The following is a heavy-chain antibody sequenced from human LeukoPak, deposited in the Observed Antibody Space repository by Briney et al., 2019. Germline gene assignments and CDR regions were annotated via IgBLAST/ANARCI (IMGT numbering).Heavy chain of an antibody. J-gene: IGHJ4*02. D-gene: IGHD3-3*01. CDR2: INPNSGGT. Sequence: ASVKVSCEASGYTFTGYYMQWVRQAPGQGLEWMGWINPNSGGTNYAQKFQGRVTMTRDTSIGTAYMELSRLRSDDTAVYYCARRQYYDFWSGYRYYFDYWGQGTLVTVSS. V-gene: IGHV1-2*02. CDR1: GYTFTGYY. CDR3: ARRQYYDFWSGYRYYFDY.